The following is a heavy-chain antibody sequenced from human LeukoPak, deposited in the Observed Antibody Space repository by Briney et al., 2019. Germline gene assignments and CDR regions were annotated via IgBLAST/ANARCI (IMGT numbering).Heavy chain of an antibody. CDR2: IHWNGGTT. Sequence: GGSLRLSCAASGFTFYDYGMSWVRQAPGKGLEWVSGIHWNGGTTGYADSVKGRFTISRGNAKNSLYLQMNSLRAEDTALYYCARAPGVRYYYYMDVWGKGTTVTVSS. V-gene: IGHV3-20*04. D-gene: IGHD2-8*01. J-gene: IGHJ6*03. CDR1: GFTFYDYG. CDR3: ARAPGVRYYYYMDV.